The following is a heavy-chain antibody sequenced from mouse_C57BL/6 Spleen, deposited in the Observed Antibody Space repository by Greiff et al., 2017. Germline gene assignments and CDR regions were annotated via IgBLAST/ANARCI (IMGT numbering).Heavy chain of an antibody. Sequence: QVQLQQSGTELVKPGASVKLSCKASGYTFTSYWMHWVKQRPGQGLEWIGNINPSNGGTNYNEKFKIKATLTVDKSSSTAYMQLRSLSSEDSAGYDCAREGGLRRAMDYWGQGTSVTVSS. J-gene: IGHJ4*01. V-gene: IGHV1-53*01. D-gene: IGHD2-4*01. CDR1: GYTFTSYW. CDR2: INPSNGGT. CDR3: AREGGLRRAMDY.